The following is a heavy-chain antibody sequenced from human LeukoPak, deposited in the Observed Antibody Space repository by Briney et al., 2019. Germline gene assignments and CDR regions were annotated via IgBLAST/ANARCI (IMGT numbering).Heavy chain of an antibody. D-gene: IGHD1-14*01. Sequence: ASVKVSCKASGGTFSSYAISWVRQAPGHGLEWMGGIIPIFGTANYAQKFQGRVTITTDESTSTAYMELSSLRSEDTAVYYCARGTPYYYYYYMDVWGKGTTVTVSS. CDR3: ARGTPYYYYYYMDV. V-gene: IGHV1-69*05. CDR2: IIPIFGTA. CDR1: GGTFSSYA. J-gene: IGHJ6*03.